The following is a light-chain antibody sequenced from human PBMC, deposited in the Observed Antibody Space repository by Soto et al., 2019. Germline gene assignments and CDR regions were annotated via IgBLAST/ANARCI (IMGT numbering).Light chain of an antibody. V-gene: IGKV1-39*01. CDR3: QQGYSTPIT. CDR1: QTIRTY. CDR2: DAS. Sequence: IQMTQSPSSLSASVGYRVTLIWRASQTIRTYLNWYQQKPGKAPKPLIYDASSLHSGVPSRFSGSGSGTDFTLTISSLQPEDFATYYCQQGYSTPITFGQGTRLEI. J-gene: IGKJ5*01.